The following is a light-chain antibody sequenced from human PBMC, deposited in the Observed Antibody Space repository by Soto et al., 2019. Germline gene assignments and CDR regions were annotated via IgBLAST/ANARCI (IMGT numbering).Light chain of an antibody. CDR3: QQRSNWPHSIT. V-gene: IGKV3D-20*02. Sequence: EIVLTQSPGTLSLSPGERATLSCRASQSVSSSYLAWYQQKPGQAPRLLIYDASNRATGIPARFSGSGSETDFTLTISSLEPEDFAVYYCQQRSNWPHSITFGQGTRLEIK. CDR1: QSVSSSY. J-gene: IGKJ5*01. CDR2: DAS.